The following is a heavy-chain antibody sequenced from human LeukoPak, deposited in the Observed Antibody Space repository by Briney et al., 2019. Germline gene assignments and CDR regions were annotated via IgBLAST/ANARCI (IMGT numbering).Heavy chain of an antibody. J-gene: IGHJ3*02. D-gene: IGHD2-2*01. CDR2: IYYSGIT. CDR3: ARGYCRSVDCSPPEAFDI. CDR1: GGSISIGGYY. V-gene: IGHV4-31*03. Sequence: PSETLSLTCTVSGGSISIGGYYWSWIRQHPGKGLEWIGYIYYSGITYYNPSLKSRVTISVDTSKNQFSLYLSSVTAADTAVYYCARGYCRSVDCSPPEAFDIWGQGTMVTVSS.